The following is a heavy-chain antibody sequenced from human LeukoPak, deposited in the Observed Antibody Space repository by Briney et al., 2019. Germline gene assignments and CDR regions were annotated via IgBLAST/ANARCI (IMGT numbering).Heavy chain of an antibody. CDR2: IYYSGST. V-gene: IGHV4-39*01. Sequence: PSETLSLTCTVSGGSISSSSYYWGWIRQPPGKGLEWIGSIYYSGSTYYNPSLKSRVTRSVDTSKNQFSLKLSSVTAADTAVYYCARLVVVAADIYYYYYYMDVWGKGTTVTVSS. CDR1: GGSISSSSYY. J-gene: IGHJ6*03. CDR3: ARLVVVAADIYYYYYYMDV. D-gene: IGHD2-15*01.